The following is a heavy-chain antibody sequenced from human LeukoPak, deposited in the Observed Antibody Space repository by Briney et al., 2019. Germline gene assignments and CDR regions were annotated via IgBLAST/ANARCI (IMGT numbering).Heavy chain of an antibody. CDR3: AKGGYCSSTSCYLNDY. V-gene: IGHV3-23*01. Sequence: GGSLRLSCAASGFTFSSYAMSWVRQAPGKGLEWVSAISGSGGSTYYADSVKGRFTISRDNSKNTLYLQMDSLRAEDTAVYYCAKGGYCSSTSCYLNDYWGQGTLVTVSS. D-gene: IGHD2-2*01. J-gene: IGHJ4*02. CDR1: GFTFSSYA. CDR2: ISGSGGST.